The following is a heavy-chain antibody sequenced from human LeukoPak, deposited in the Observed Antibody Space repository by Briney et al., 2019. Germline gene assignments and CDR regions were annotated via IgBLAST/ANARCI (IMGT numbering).Heavy chain of an antibody. Sequence: LGGSLRLSCAASGFTFSDCSMTWVRQGPGKGLEWVSTISDSGSSTYYADSVKGRFTVSRDNSKNTLYLQMNSLRAEDTAVYYCAYCSNGVCYKAGLDYWGQGTLVTVSS. CDR3: AYCSNGVCYKAGLDY. CDR1: GFTFSDCS. CDR2: ISDSGSST. J-gene: IGHJ4*02. D-gene: IGHD2-8*01. V-gene: IGHV3-23*01.